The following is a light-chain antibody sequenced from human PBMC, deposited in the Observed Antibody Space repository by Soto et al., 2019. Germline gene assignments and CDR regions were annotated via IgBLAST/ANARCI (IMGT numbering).Light chain of an antibody. Sequence: QAVVTQEPSLTVSPGGTVTLTCASSTGAVTKGFSPNWLQQRPGQPPRALIYSINKTHSWTPARFSGSLLGGKAALTLSGVQPEDEDLSYCLLSYGGAYFFGTGTKVTVL. CDR2: SIN. J-gene: IGLJ1*01. CDR3: LLSYGGAYF. CDR1: TGAVTKGFS. V-gene: IGLV7-43*01.